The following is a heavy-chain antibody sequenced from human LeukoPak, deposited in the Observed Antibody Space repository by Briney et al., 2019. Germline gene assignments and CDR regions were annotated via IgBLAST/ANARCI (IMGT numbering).Heavy chain of an antibody. CDR3: TRGYSSSWYSPPAFIDY. CDR2: IRSKAYGGTT. V-gene: IGHV3-49*04. Sequence: PGGSLRLSCAASGFTFSSYSMNWVRQAPGKGLEWVGFIRSKAYGGTTEYAASVKGRFTISRDDSKSIAYLQMNSLKTEDTAVYYCTRGYSSSWYSPPAFIDYWGQGTLVTVSS. CDR1: GFTFSSYS. D-gene: IGHD6-13*01. J-gene: IGHJ4*02.